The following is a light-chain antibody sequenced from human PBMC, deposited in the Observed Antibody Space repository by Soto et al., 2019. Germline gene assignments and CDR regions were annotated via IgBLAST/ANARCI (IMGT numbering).Light chain of an antibody. CDR1: QSVGSS. CDR2: EAS. V-gene: IGKV3-11*01. J-gene: IGKJ4*01. Sequence: EILLTQSPATLSLSPGERATLSCRASQSVGSSLAWYQQKPGQAPRLLIYEASSRATGIPARFSGTGSGTDFTLTISSLEPEDFAVYYCQQRSNWPRALTFGGGTKVEIK. CDR3: QQRSNWPRALT.